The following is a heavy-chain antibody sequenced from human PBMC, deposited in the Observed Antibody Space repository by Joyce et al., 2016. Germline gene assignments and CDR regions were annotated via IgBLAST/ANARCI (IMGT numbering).Heavy chain of an antibody. CDR3: ARVGRTGYTCDY. CDR2: ISASSGTI. J-gene: IGHJ4*02. Sequence: EVQLVESGGGLVQPGGSLRLSCAASGFSFNTYSINWVRQAPRKGLEGLSYISASSGTIYYADSVKGRFTIARDNAKNSVYLQMNSLRDEDTAVDYCARVGRTGYTCDYWGQGTLVTVSS. D-gene: IGHD5-24*01. CDR1: GFSFNTYS. V-gene: IGHV3-48*02.